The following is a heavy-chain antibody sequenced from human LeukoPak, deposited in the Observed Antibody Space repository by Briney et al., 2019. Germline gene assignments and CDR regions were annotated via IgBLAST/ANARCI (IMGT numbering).Heavy chain of an antibody. V-gene: IGHV1-46*03. CDR3: AGATGSYGEGFDY. D-gene: IGHD1-26*01. J-gene: IGHJ4*02. CDR1: GYTFTSYY. Sequence: ASVKVSCKASGYTFTSYYMHWVRQAPGQGLEWMGISNPGGGSTSYAQKFQGRVTMTRDTSTSTVYMELSSLRSEDTAVYYCAGATGSYGEGFDYWGQGTLVTVSS. CDR2: SNPGGGST.